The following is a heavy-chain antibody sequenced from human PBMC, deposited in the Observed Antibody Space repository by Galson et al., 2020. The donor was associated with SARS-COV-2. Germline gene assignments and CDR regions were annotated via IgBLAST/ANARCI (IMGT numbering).Heavy chain of an antibody. CDR1: GYTFTSYG. CDR3: ARDRRGIVSSETKDY. D-gene: IGHD2-15*01. CDR2: ISAYNGNT. J-gene: IGHJ4*02. V-gene: IGHV1-18*04. Sequence: ASVKVSCKASGYTFTSYGISWVRQAPGQGLEWMGWISAYNGNTNYAQKLQGRVTMTTDTSTSTAYMELRSLRSDDTAVYYCARDRRGIVSSETKDYWGQGTLVTVSS.